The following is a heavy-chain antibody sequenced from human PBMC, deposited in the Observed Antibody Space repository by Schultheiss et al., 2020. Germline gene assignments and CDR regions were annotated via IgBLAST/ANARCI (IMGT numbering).Heavy chain of an antibody. CDR1: GGSISSSSYY. J-gene: IGHJ6*02. CDR2: IYHSGST. CDR3: ARDRYCSGGSCYVTYYYYGMDV. D-gene: IGHD2-15*01. Sequence: SETLSLTCTVSGGSISSSSYYWGCIRQPPGKGLEWIGEIYHSGSTNYNPSLKSRVTISVDTSKNQFSLKLSSVTAADTAVYYCARDRYCSGGSCYVTYYYYGMDVWGQGTTVTVSS. V-gene: IGHV4-39*07.